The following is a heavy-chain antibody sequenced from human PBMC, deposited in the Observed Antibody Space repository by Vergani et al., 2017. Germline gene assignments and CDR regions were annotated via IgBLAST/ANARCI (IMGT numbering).Heavy chain of an antibody. V-gene: IGHV5-51*01. CDR2: IYPGDSDT. Sequence: EVQLVQSGAEVKTPGESLKISCKGSGYSFTSYWIGWVRQMPGKGLEWMGIIYPGDSDTRYSPSFQGQVTISADKSISTAYLQWSSLKASDTAMYYCARHLAPLEGVLNDAFDIWGQGTMVTVSS. CDR3: ARHLAPLEGVLNDAFDI. J-gene: IGHJ3*02. D-gene: IGHD2-8*01. CDR1: GYSFTSYW.